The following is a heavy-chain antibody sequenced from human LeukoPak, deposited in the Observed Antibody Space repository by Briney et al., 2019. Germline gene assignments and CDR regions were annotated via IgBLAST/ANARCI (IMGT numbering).Heavy chain of an antibody. Sequence: VASVKVSCKASGYTFTSYAIHWVRQAPGQRLEWMGWINAGDGNTKYSQKSQGRVTITRDTPASTAYMELSSLRSEDTAVYYCARIIGYCSTTSCPPDYWGQGTLVTVSS. D-gene: IGHD2-2*01. CDR3: ARIIGYCSTTSCPPDY. V-gene: IGHV1-3*01. CDR1: GYTFTSYA. CDR2: INAGDGNT. J-gene: IGHJ4*02.